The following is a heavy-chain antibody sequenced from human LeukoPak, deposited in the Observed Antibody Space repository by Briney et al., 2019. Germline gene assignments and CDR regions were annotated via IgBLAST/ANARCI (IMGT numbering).Heavy chain of an antibody. Sequence: PGGSLRLSCAASGFTFSSYAMHWVRQAPGKGLEWVAVISYDGSYKYYADSVKGRFTISRDTSKNTLYLEMNSLRAEDTAVYYCARGSNWYFDLWGRGTLVTVSS. CDR3: ARGSNWYFDL. CDR2: ISYDGSYK. V-gene: IGHV3-30*04. CDR1: GFTFSSYA. J-gene: IGHJ2*01. D-gene: IGHD1-26*01.